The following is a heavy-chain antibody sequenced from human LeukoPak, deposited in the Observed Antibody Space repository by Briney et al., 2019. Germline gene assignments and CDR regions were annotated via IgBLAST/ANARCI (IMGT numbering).Heavy chain of an antibody. CDR1: GFAFDSYW. J-gene: IGHJ4*02. V-gene: IGHV3-7*05. CDR2: MRQDGSEK. D-gene: IGHD6-13*01. CDR3: ARGAAGGDFDY. Sequence: GGSLRLSCAASGFAFDSYWMTWVRQAPGKGLEWVANMRQDGSEKYYVDSVKGRFTISRDNAKNSLYLQMSSLRVEDTAVYYCARGAAGGDFDYWGQGTLVTVSS.